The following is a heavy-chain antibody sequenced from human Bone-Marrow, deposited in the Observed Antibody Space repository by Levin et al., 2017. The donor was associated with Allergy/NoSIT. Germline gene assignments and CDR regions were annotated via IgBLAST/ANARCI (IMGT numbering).Heavy chain of an antibody. J-gene: IGHJ6*02. CDR1: GFTFNSSA. V-gene: IGHV3-30-3*01. CDR2: ISSDGTGT. D-gene: IGHD2-2*01. CDR3: ARDVVDNGYCSRTNCAGNMDV. Sequence: LSLTCAGSGFTFNSSAMHWVRQTPGKGLDWVALISSDGTGTDYVDSLRGRFTISRDNSENTLYLQINSLRADDTAVYYCARDVVDNGYCSRTNCAGNMDVWGQGTTVIVYS.